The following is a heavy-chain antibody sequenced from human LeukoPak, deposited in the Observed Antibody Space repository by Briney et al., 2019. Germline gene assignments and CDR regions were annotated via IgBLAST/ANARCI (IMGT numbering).Heavy chain of an antibody. D-gene: IGHD1-26*01. J-gene: IGHJ3*02. Sequence: SGGSLRLSCAASGFTFSSYAMSWVRQAPGKGLEWVSYISSSGSTIYYADSVKGRSTISRDNAKNSLYLQMNSLRAEDTAVYYCARGCRGSYLSDAFGIWGQGTMVTVSS. CDR2: ISSSGSTI. CDR3: ARGCRGSYLSDAFGI. CDR1: GFTFSSYA. V-gene: IGHV3-48*04.